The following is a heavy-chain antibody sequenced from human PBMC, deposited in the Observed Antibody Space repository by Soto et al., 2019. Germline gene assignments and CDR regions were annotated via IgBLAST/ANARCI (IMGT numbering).Heavy chain of an antibody. CDR2: ISHEDDKK. CDR1: GLMFTSYG. V-gene: IGHV3-30*03. Sequence: GSLRLSCRASGLMFTSYGMNWVRRAPGKGLEWVALISHEDDKKFYAASVKGRFTISRDDSENSLFLQMNSLQTEDTAVYYCTRGSSRFQDPYYYYALDVWGQGTTVTVSS. D-gene: IGHD6-13*01. CDR3: TRGSSRFQDPYYYYALDV. J-gene: IGHJ6*02.